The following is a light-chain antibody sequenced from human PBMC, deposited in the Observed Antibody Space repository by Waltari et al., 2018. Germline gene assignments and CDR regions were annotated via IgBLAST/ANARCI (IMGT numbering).Light chain of an antibody. CDR3: QQYNNWPFT. CDR1: QSVTSN. CDR2: GTS. V-gene: IGKV3-15*01. Sequence: EIVMTQSPATLSVSPGERATLSCRASQSVTSNLAWYQQKPGQAPRRIIYGTSTRATGIPARCSGSGSGTEFTLTISSLQSEDFAVYYCQQYNNWPFTFGPGTKVDIK. J-gene: IGKJ3*01.